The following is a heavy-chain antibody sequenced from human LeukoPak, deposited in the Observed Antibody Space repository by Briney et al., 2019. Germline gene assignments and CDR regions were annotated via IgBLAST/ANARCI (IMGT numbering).Heavy chain of an antibody. CDR1: GGSFSGYY. V-gene: IGHV4-34*01. CDR3: ARGLYYYGSGSYSPLPRKDY. J-gene: IGHJ4*02. CDR2: INHSGST. Sequence: SETLSLTCAVYGGSFSGYYWSWIRQPPGKGLEWIGEINHSGSTNYNPSLKSRVTISVDTSKNQFSLKLSSVTAAHTAVYYCARGLYYYGSGSYSPLPRKDYWGQGTLVTVSS. D-gene: IGHD3-10*01.